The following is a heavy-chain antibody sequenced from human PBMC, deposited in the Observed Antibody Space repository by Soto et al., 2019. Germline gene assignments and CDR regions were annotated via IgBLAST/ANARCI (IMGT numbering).Heavy chain of an antibody. CDR3: AREDDAFDI. CDR1: GLTFSSSA. CDR2: ISYNGGNK. J-gene: IGHJ3*02. V-gene: IGHV3-30-3*01. Sequence: QVQLVESGGGVVQPGTSLRLSCAASGLTFSSSAMHWVRQAPGKGLEWVAFISYNGGNKYYADSVKGRFTISRDNSKNTLYLQTNSLRAEDTAVYHCAREDDAFDIWGQGPMVTVSS.